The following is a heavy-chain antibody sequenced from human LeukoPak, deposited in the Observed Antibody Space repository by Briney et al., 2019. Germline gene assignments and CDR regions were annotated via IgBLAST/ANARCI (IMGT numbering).Heavy chain of an antibody. J-gene: IGHJ4*02. Sequence: GGSLRLSCAASGFTFSGYSMHWARQAPGKGLEWVAIIRNDGSVKYYVDSAKGRFTISRDNSGNTLYLQMDSLRAEDTAVYFCARGSGSGSFLIDNWGQGTLVTVSS. D-gene: IGHD3-10*01. CDR2: IRNDGSVK. CDR1: GFTFSGYS. CDR3: ARGSGSGSFLIDN. V-gene: IGHV3-30*04.